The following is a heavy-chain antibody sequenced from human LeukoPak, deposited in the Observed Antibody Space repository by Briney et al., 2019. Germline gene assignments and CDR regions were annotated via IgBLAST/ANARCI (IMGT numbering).Heavy chain of an antibody. V-gene: IGHV3-30*04. Sequence: GGSLRLSCAASGFTFSSYAMHWVRQAPGKGLEWVAVISYDGSNKYYADSVKGRFTISRDNSKNTLYLQMNSLRAEDTAVYYCARGSNPYCSGGSCYHDYWGQGTLVTVSS. CDR3: ARGSNPYCSGGSCYHDY. CDR1: GFTFSSYA. J-gene: IGHJ4*02. CDR2: ISYDGSNK. D-gene: IGHD2-15*01.